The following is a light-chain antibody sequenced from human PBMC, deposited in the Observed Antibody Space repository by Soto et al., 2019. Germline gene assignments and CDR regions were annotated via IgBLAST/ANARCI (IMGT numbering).Light chain of an antibody. V-gene: IGLV1-44*01. Sequence: QPVLTQPPSASGTPGQRVTISCSGSSSNIGSNTVNWYQQLPGTAPKLLIYSNNQRPSGVPDRFSGSKSGTSASLAISGLQSEDEADYYCAAWDDSLNGYVVLGGGTKLTVL. CDR3: AAWDDSLNGYVV. J-gene: IGLJ2*01. CDR1: SSNIGSNT. CDR2: SNN.